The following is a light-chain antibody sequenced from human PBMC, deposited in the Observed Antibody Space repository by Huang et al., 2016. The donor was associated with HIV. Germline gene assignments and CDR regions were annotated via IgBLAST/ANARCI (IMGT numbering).Light chain of an antibody. CDR3: QQSGLA. Sequence: DIQMTQSPSSLSASVGARVTITCRASQSISSYLNRYQQKPGKAPNLLIYAASSLQSGVPSRCGGSGSGTDFTLTISSLQPEDFATYYCQQSGLAFGGGTRVEIK. J-gene: IGKJ4*01. V-gene: IGKV1-39*01. CDR2: AAS. CDR1: QSISSY.